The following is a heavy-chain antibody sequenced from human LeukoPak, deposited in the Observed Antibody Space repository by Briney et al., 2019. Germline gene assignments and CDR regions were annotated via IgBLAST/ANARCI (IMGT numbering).Heavy chain of an antibody. CDR2: INPNGGVT. CDR3: ARDRYDAFDI. Sequence: ASVKVSCKASGYTFIGYYMHWVRQAPGQGLEWMGWINPNGGVTNYAQKFRGRVTVTRDTSITSAYMELSRLRSDDTAVYYCARDRYDAFDIWGQGTMVTVSS. J-gene: IGHJ3*02. CDR1: GYTFIGYY. D-gene: IGHD5-12*01. V-gene: IGHV1-2*02.